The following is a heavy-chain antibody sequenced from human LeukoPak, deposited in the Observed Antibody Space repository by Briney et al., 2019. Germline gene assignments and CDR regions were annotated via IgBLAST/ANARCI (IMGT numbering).Heavy chain of an antibody. CDR1: GGSFSGYY. V-gene: IGHV4-34*01. CDR2: INHSGST. D-gene: IGHD6-6*01. Sequence: SETLSLTCAVYGGSFSGYYWSWIRQPPGKGLEWIGEINHSGSTNYNPSLKSRVTISVDTSKNQFSLRLSSVPAADTALYFCARRAALHSLDYWDQGTLVTVSS. J-gene: IGHJ4*02. CDR3: ARRAALHSLDY.